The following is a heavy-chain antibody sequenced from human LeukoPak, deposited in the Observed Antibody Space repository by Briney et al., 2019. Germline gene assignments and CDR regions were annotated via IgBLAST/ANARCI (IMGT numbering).Heavy chain of an antibody. V-gene: IGHV3-21*01. J-gene: IGHJ6*02. Sequence: GGSLRLSCAASGFTFRSYSMNWVRQAPGKGLEWVSSISSSSSYIYYADSVKGRFTISRDNAKNSLYLQMNSLRAEDTAVYYCARLSRRALNYYGMDVWGQGTTVTVSS. CDR1: GFTFRSYS. CDR3: ARLSRRALNYYGMDV. CDR2: ISSSSSYI. D-gene: IGHD3-3*02.